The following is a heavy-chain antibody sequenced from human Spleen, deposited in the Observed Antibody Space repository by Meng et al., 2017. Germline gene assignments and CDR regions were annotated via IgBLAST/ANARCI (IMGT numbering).Heavy chain of an antibody. CDR1: GGSISSSGYY. V-gene: IGHV4-39*01. D-gene: IGHD6-19*01. CDR3: VRSSGWVRTGFDP. Sequence: QPQLQESGPGLVKPSEALSLTCSVSGGSISSSGYYWGWIRQPPGKGLEWIGSIGHSGFTYYTPSLKSRVAVSIDTSKSQFSLELTSVTAADTAVYYCVRSSGWVRTGFDPWGQGTLVTVSS. J-gene: IGHJ5*02. CDR2: IGHSGFT.